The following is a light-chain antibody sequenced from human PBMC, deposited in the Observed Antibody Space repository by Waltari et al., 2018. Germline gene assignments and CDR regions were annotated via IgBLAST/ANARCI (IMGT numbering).Light chain of an antibody. CDR2: EGS. Sequence: QSALTQPASVSGSPGQAITNSCTGTRSEGWRLYLVSWYQQHPGKAPKLLIYEGSKRPSGVSTRFSGAKSGHTASLTITGLQAEDEADYYCCSYAGSSTSSVFGGGTKLTVL. J-gene: IGLJ2*01. CDR3: CSYAGSSTSSV. V-gene: IGLV2-23*01. CDR1: RSEGWRLYL.